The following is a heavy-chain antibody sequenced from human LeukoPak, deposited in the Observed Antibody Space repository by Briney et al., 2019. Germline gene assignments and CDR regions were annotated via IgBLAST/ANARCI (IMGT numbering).Heavy chain of an antibody. Sequence: GASVKVSCKASGGTFSSYAIGWVRQAPGQGLEWMGGIIPIFGTANYAQRFQGRVTITADESTSTAYMELSSLRSEDTAVYYCARDSRYCRSSSCFLDAFDIWGQGTMVTVSS. CDR1: GGTFSSYA. D-gene: IGHD2-15*01. CDR3: ARDSRYCRSSSCFLDAFDI. J-gene: IGHJ3*02. CDR2: IIPIFGTA. V-gene: IGHV1-69*13.